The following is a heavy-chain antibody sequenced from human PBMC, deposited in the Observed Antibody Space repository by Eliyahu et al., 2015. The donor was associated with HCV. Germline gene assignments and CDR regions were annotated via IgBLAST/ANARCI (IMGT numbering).Heavy chain of an antibody. CDR3: ARVSAAEHYYYYGMDV. CDR2: ISYDGSNK. V-gene: IGHV3-30*04. J-gene: IGHJ6*02. Sequence: QVQLVESGGGVVQPGRSLXXSCAASGFXFSXXAMHWGRQAPGKGXEWVAVISYDGSNKYYADSVKGRFTISRDNSKNTLYLQMNSLRAEDTAVYYCARVSAAEHYYYYGMDVWGQGTTVTVSS. CDR1: GFXFSXXA. D-gene: IGHD6-25*01.